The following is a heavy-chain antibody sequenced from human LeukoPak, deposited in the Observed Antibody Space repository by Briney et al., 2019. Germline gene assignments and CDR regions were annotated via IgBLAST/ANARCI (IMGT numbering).Heavy chain of an antibody. V-gene: IGHV3-30*18. CDR1: VFTFSSYG. D-gene: IGHD6-13*01. CDR3: AKDYNSLAAAGMGYFDY. Sequence: GRSLRLSCAAPVFTFSSYGMHWVRQAPGKGLEWVAVISYDGSNKYYADSVKGRFTISRDNSKNTLYLQMNSLRAEDTAVYYCAKDYNSLAAAGMGYFDYWGQGTLVTVSS. CDR2: ISYDGSNK. J-gene: IGHJ4*02.